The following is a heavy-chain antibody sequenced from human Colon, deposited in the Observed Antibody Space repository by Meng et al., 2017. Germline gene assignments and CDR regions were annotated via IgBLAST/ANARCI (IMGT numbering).Heavy chain of an antibody. CDR1: GDSITSNHW. CDR2: IYHSGNT. Sequence: QVQLQESGPGLLKPPGHLSLTSAVSGDSITSNHWWRWVRQSPGKGLEWIAQIYHSGNTNYNPSLKSRATISMDKSKNQFSLNLSSVTAADTAVYYCTTGTYYDHWGQGTLVTVSS. J-gene: IGHJ4*02. D-gene: IGHD7-27*01. CDR3: TTGTYYDH. V-gene: IGHV4-4*03.